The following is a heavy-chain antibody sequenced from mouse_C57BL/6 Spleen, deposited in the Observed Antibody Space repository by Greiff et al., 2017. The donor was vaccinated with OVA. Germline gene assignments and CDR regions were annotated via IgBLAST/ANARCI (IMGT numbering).Heavy chain of an antibody. CDR3: ARVITTVVGGVDY. V-gene: IGHV1-85*01. J-gene: IGHJ2*01. CDR2: IYPRDGST. CDR1: GYTFTSYD. D-gene: IGHD1-1*01. Sequence: QVQLQQSGPELVKPGASVKLSCKASGYTFTSYDINWVKQRPGQGLEWIGWIYPRDGSTKYNEKFKGKATLTVDTSSSTAYMELHSLTSEDSAFYFCARVITTVVGGVDYWGQGTTLTVSS.